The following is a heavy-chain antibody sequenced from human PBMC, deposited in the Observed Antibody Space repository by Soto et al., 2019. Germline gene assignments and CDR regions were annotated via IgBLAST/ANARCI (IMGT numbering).Heavy chain of an antibody. D-gene: IGHD2-8*01. V-gene: IGHV1-2*04. CDR1: RYSFTDYH. Sequence: GASVKVSCQASRYSFTDYHIHWVRQAPGQGLEWLGRINPKSGGTSTAQKFQGWVTMTTDTSISTASKELTRLTSDDTAIYYCARGDSTDCSNGVCSFFYNHDMDVWGQGTTVTVSS. CDR2: INPKSGGT. CDR3: ARGDSTDCSNGVCSFFYNHDMDV. J-gene: IGHJ6*02.